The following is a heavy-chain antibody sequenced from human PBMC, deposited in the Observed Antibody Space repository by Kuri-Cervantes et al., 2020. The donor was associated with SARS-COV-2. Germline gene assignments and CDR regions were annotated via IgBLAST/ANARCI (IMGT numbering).Heavy chain of an antibody. Sequence: GESLKISCAASGFTFSSYEMHWVRQAPGKGLEWVSYISSSGSAIYYADSVKGRFTISRDNAKNSLYLQMNSLRDEDTAVYYCARESRDAYNLGSFDLWGRGTLVTSPQ. CDR1: GFTFSSYE. J-gene: IGHJ2*01. CDR3: ARESRDAYNLGSFDL. V-gene: IGHV3-48*03. D-gene: IGHD5-24*01. CDR2: ISSSGSAI.